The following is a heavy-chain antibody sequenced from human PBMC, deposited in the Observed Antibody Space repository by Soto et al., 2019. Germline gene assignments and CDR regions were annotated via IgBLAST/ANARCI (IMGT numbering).Heavy chain of an antibody. D-gene: IGHD6-19*01. J-gene: IGHJ4*02. V-gene: IGHV1-2*02. Sequence: ASVKVSCKASGYTFTGYYMHWVRQAPGQGLEWMGWINPNSGGTNYAQKFQGRVTMTRDTSISTDYMELSRLRSDDTAVYYCARVLSKHWLTLGYWGQGTPVTISS. CDR2: INPNSGGT. CDR1: GYTFTGYY. CDR3: ARVLSKHWLTLGY.